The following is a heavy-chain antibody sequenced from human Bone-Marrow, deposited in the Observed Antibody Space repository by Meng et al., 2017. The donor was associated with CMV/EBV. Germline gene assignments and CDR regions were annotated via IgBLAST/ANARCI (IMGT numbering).Heavy chain of an antibody. J-gene: IGHJ3*02. CDR3: AREYQLQQGGYDAFDI. D-gene: IGHD2-2*01. CDR1: GYTFTAYH. CDR2: VTPYSGGT. V-gene: IGHV1-2*02. Sequence: ASVKVSCKASGYTFTAYHMHWVRQAPGQGLEWMGWVTPYSGGTFYAQKFKGRVTMTRDTSISTAYMELSRLRSDDTAVYYCAREYQLQQGGYDAFDIWGQGTMVTVSS.